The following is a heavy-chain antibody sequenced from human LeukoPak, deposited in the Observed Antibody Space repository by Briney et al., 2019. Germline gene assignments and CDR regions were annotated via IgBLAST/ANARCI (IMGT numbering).Heavy chain of an antibody. CDR3: ASLGSQSGSYSEVYFDY. CDR2: IIPIFGTA. Sequence: ASVKVSCKASGYTFTSYAISWVRQASGQGLEWMGGIIPIFGTANYAQKFQGRVTITTDESTSTAYMELSSLRSEDTAVYYCASLGSQSGSYSEVYFDYWGQGTLVTVSS. CDR1: GYTFTSYA. D-gene: IGHD1-26*01. J-gene: IGHJ4*02. V-gene: IGHV1-69*05.